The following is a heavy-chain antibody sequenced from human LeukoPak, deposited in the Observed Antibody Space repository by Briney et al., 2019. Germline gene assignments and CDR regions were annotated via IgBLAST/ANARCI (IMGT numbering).Heavy chain of an antibody. V-gene: IGHV4-34*01. CDR3: ARGRSEYSYGYSPYYYMDV. CDR2: INHSGST. D-gene: IGHD5-18*01. J-gene: IGHJ6*03. Sequence: SETLSLTCTVSGGSISGYYWSWIRQPPGKGLEWIGEINHSGSTNYNPSLKSRVTISVDTSKNQFSLKLSSVTAADTAVFYCARGRSEYSYGYSPYYYMDVWGKGTTVTVSS. CDR1: GGSISGYY.